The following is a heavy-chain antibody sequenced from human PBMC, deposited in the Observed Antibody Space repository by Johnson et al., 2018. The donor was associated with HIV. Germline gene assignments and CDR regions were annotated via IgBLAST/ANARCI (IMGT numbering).Heavy chain of an antibody. V-gene: IGHV3-7*01. Sequence: VQLVESGGGLVQPGGSLRLSCAASGFTFSSYWMSWVRQAPGKGLEWVANIKQDGSEKYYVDSVKGRFTISRDNAKNSLYLQMNSLRVEDTAVYYCASPGSGWYYDAFDIWGQGTMVTVSS. J-gene: IGHJ3*02. D-gene: IGHD6-19*01. CDR3: ASPGSGWYYDAFDI. CDR2: IKQDGSEK. CDR1: GFTFSSYW.